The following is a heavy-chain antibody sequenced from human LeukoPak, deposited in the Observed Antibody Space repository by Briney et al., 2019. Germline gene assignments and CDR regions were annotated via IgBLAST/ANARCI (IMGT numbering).Heavy chain of an antibody. Sequence: PGGSLRLSCAASGFTFDDYAMHWVRQALGKGLEWVSGISWNSGSIGYADSVKGRFTISRDNAKNSLYLQMNSLRAEDTALYYCAKSGPYCSGGSCPPAEYFQHWGQGTLVTVSS. J-gene: IGHJ1*01. CDR1: GFTFDDYA. D-gene: IGHD2-15*01. V-gene: IGHV3-9*01. CDR3: AKSGPYCSGGSCPPAEYFQH. CDR2: ISWNSGSI.